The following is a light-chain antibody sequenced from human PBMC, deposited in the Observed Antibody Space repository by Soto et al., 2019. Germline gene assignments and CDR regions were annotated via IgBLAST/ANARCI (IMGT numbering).Light chain of an antibody. J-gene: IGLJ2*01. CDR1: SSDVGGYNY. CDR3: SSYTSSSTLEVV. V-gene: IGLV2-14*01. CDR2: DVS. Sequence: QSVLTQPASVSGSPGQSITISCTGTSSDVGGYNYVSWYQQHPGKAPKLMIYDVSNRPSGVSNRFSGSKSGNTASLTISGLQXEXXADYYCSSYTSSSTLEVVFGGGTKLTVL.